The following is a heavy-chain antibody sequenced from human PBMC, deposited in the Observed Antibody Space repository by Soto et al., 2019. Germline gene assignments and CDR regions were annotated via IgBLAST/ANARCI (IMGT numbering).Heavy chain of an antibody. D-gene: IGHD3-16*01. CDR3: ARAGDWGGEGYYGRAV. CDR2: IHYSGST. CDR1: GGSISSGGYY. J-gene: IGHJ6*02. Sequence: QVQLQESGPGLVKPSQTLSLTCTVSGGSISSGGYYWSWIRQHPGKGLEWIGYIHYSGSTYYNPYRQSRVTRAVDTSKNQRSRKLSSVIAANTAVFYCARAGDWGGEGYYGRAVWFQGTTVTVS. V-gene: IGHV4-31*03.